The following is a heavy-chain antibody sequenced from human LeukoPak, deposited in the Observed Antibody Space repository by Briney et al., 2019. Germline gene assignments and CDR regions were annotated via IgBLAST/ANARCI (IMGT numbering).Heavy chain of an antibody. V-gene: IGHV1-18*01. CDR1: GYTXRIYG. D-gene: IGHD3-3*01. J-gene: IGHJ4*02. Sequence: GASVKVSFKASGYTXRIYGFSWVRQAPWQGLEWMGWIIPYNGNTNYAQRFQGRVTMTTDTSTSKAYMEMRSLRFGDTAVYYCARDGVYFDYWGRGTLVTVSS. CDR3: ARDGVYFDY. CDR2: IIPYNGNT.